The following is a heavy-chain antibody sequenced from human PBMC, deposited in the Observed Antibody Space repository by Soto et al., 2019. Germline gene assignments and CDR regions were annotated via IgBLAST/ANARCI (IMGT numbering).Heavy chain of an antibody. Sequence: EVHLLESGGGLVQPGGSLRLSCAASGFTFSNYAMSWVRQAPGKGLEWVSSISHSGGDTYYADSVKGRFTISRDNSKNTLYLQMNSLRAEDTAVYYCAKDPHSSGVGWFDPWGQGTLVTVSS. V-gene: IGHV3-23*01. CDR1: GFTFSNYA. D-gene: IGHD6-19*01. J-gene: IGHJ5*02. CDR3: AKDPHSSGVGWFDP. CDR2: ISHSGGDT.